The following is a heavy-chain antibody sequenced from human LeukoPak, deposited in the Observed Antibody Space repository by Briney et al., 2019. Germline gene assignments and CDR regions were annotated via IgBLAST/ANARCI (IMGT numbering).Heavy chain of an antibody. CDR3: AREVGATTPGGFDY. CDR1: GGSISSYY. Sequence: SETLSLTCTVSGGSISSYYWSWIRQPPGKGLEWIGYIYYSGSTNYNPSLKSRVTISVDTSKNQFSLRLSSVTAADAAVYYCAREVGATTPGGFDYWGQGTLVTVSS. J-gene: IGHJ4*02. V-gene: IGHV4-59*01. CDR2: IYYSGST. D-gene: IGHD1-26*01.